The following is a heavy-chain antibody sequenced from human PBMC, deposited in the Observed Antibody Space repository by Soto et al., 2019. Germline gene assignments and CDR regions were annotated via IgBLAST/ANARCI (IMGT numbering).Heavy chain of an antibody. J-gene: IGHJ4*02. D-gene: IGHD3-3*01. Sequence: ASVKVSCKASGYPFTSHYIHWVRHVPGQGFQWMGIINPRDGKTTYAQSFQGTITMTRDTATSTLYLELTSLTSDDTAVHYCGRVGQVLAENFDSWGQGTLVTVSS. V-gene: IGHV1-46*01. CDR3: GRVGQVLAENFDS. CDR2: INPRDGKT. CDR1: GYPFTSHY.